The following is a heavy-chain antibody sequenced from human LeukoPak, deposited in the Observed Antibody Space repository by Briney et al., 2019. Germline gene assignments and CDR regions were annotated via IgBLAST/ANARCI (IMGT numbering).Heavy chain of an antibody. CDR2: IYPGDSNT. Sequence: GESLKISCKASGYSFADYWIAWVRQLPGKGLEWMGIIYPGDSNTRYSPSFQGQVTISADKSINTAYLQWSSLKTSDTAMYYCARHSYTNGWFFFDPWGQGTLVTVSS. V-gene: IGHV5-51*01. J-gene: IGHJ5*02. CDR3: ARHSYTNGWFFFDP. CDR1: GYSFADYW. D-gene: IGHD6-19*01.